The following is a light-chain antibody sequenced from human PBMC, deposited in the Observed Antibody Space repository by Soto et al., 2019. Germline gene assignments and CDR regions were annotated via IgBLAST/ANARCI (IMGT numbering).Light chain of an antibody. V-gene: IGLV2-18*02. J-gene: IGLJ3*02. CDR2: EVT. Sequence: QSVLTQPPSVSGSPGQSVTISCTGTNSDIGTYNRVSWYQQPPGTAPKLMIYEVTNRPSGVPDRFSGSKSGNTASLTISGLQAGDEADYYCSSYTSSDTWVFGGGTKLTVL. CDR3: SSYTSSDTWV. CDR1: NSDIGTYNR.